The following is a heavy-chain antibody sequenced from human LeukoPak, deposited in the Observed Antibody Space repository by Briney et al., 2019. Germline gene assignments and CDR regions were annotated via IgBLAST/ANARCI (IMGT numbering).Heavy chain of an antibody. CDR3: ARRARSGGWYYYYYMDV. Sequence: KPSETLSLTCTVSGGSISSYYWSWIRQPPGKGLEWIGYIYYSGSTNYNPSLKSRVTISVDTSKNQFSLKLSSATAADTAVYYCARRARSGGWYYYYYMDVWGKGTTVTVSS. D-gene: IGHD6-19*01. V-gene: IGHV4-59*08. CDR1: GGSISSYY. J-gene: IGHJ6*03. CDR2: IYYSGST.